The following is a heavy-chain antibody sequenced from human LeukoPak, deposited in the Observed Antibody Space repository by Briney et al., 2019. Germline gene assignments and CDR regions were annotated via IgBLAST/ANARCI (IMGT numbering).Heavy chain of an antibody. CDR1: GVSISSSNSY. D-gene: IGHD3-10*01. J-gene: IGHJ4*02. CDR3: ARQTGSGLFILP. V-gene: IGHV4-39*01. CDR2: IYYSGNT. Sequence: LSETLSLTCTVSGVSISSSNSYWGWIRQPHGKGLEWIGSIYYSGNTYYNSSLKSRVTISIGTSANLFSLKLNSVTAADTAFYFCARQTGSGLFILPGGQGTLVTVSS.